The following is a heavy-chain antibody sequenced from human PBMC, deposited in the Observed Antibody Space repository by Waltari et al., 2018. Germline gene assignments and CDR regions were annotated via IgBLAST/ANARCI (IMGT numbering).Heavy chain of an antibody. J-gene: IGHJ5*02. CDR1: GYTFTDYY. CDR2: VDPEDGET. V-gene: IGHV1-69-2*01. CDR3: ATSLRLNYYDSSGYYLGWFDP. D-gene: IGHD3-22*01. Sequence: EVQLVQSGAEVKKPGATVKISCKVSGYTFTDYYMHWVQQAPGKGLEWMGLVDPEDGETIYAEKFQGRVTITADTSTDTAYMELSSLRSEDTAVYYCATSLRLNYYDSSGYYLGWFDPWGQGTLVTVSS.